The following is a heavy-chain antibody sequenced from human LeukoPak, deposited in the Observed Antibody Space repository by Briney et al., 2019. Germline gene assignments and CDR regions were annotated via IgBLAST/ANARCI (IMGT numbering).Heavy chain of an antibody. J-gene: IGHJ6*02. CDR3: AREFFSPVTTGGGYYYYGMDV. CDR1: GGTFSSYA. D-gene: IGHD4-17*01. Sequence: SVKVSCKASGGTFSSYAISWVRQAPGQGLEWMGRIIPILGIANYAQKFQGRVTMTRDTSISTAYMELSRLRSDDTAVYYCAREFFSPVTTGGGYYYYGMDVWGQGTTVTVSS. V-gene: IGHV1-69*04. CDR2: IIPILGIA.